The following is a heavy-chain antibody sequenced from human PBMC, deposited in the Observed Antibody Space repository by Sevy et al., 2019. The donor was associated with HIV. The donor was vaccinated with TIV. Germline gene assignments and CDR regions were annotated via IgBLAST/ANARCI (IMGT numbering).Heavy chain of an antibody. CDR2: IYYSGST. CDR3: ARGKNYYDSSGTKGDWFDP. J-gene: IGHJ5*02. Sequence: SETLSLTCTVSGGSISSSSYYWGWIRQPPGKGVEWIGSIYYSGSTYYNPSLKSRVTISVDTSKNQFSLKLSSVTAADTAVYYCARGKNYYDSSGTKGDWFDPWGQGTLVTISS. CDR1: GGSISSSSYY. D-gene: IGHD3-22*01. V-gene: IGHV4-39*01.